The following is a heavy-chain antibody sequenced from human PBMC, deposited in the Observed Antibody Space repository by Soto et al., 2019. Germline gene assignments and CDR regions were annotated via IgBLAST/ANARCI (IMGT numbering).Heavy chain of an antibody. CDR2: IYYSGST. V-gene: IGHV4-59*01. J-gene: IGHJ6*02. CDR3: ARETRVGPYYYYGMDV. Sequence: SETLSLTCTVSVGSISSYYWSWIRQPPGKGLEWIGYIYYSGSTNYNPSLKSRVTISVDTSKNQFSLKLSSVTAADTAVYYCARETRVGPYYYYGMDVWGQGTTVTVSS. D-gene: IGHD1-1*01. CDR1: VGSISSYY.